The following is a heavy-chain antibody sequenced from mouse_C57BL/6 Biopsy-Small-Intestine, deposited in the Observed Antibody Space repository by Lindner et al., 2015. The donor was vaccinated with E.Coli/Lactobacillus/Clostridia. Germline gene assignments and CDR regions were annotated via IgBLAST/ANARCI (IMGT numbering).Heavy chain of an antibody. CDR1: GYTFTGYW. J-gene: IGHJ4*01. Sequence: VQLQEVWRLRLMKPGASVKLSCKATGYTFTGYWIEWVKQRPGHGLEWIGEILPGSGSTNYNEKFKGKATFTADTSSNTAYMQLSSLTTEDSAIYYCARWYAMDYWGQGTSVTVSS. V-gene: IGHV1-9*01. CDR3: ARWYAMDY. CDR2: ILPGSGST.